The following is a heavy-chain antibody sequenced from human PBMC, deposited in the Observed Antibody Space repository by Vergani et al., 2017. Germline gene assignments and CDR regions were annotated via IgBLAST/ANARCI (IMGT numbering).Heavy chain of an antibody. CDR3: AKDGVVLRFREYQSDY. J-gene: IGHJ4*02. CDR1: GFTFSSYA. D-gene: IGHD3-10*01. V-gene: IGHV3-23*01. CDR2: ISGSGGST. Sequence: EVQLLESGGGLVQPGGSLRLSCAASGFTFSSYAMSWVRQAPGKGLEWVSAISGSGGSTYYADSVKGRFSISRDNSKNTLYLQMNSLRAEDTAVYYCAKDGVVLRFREYQSDYWGQGTLVTVSS.